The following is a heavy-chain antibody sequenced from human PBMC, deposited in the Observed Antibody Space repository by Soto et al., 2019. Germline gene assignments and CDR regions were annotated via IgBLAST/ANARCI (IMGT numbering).Heavy chain of an antibody. J-gene: IGHJ6*02. D-gene: IGHD4-17*01. Sequence: GGSLRLSCAASGFTFSSYDMHWVRQATGKGLEWVSAIGTAGDPYYPGSVKGRFTISRENAKNSLYLQMNSLRAGDTAVYYCARGAPYGDYGEGDYYYYGMDVWGQGTTVTVSS. CDR1: GFTFSSYD. V-gene: IGHV3-13*05. CDR3: ARGAPYGDYGEGDYYYYGMDV. CDR2: IGTAGDP.